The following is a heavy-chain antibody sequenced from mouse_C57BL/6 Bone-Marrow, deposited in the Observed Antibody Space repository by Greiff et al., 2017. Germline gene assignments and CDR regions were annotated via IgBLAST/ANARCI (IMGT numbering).Heavy chain of an antibody. D-gene: IGHD2-4*01. Sequence: VQLQQFGAELVRPGASVTLSCKASGYTFTDYEMHWVKQTPVHGLEWIGAIDPETGGTAYNQKFKGKAILTADKSSSTAYMELRSLTSEDSAVYYCTIYYDSLWGQGTTLTVSS. CDR2: IDPETGGT. V-gene: IGHV1-15*01. CDR1: GYTFTDYE. CDR3: TIYYDSL. J-gene: IGHJ2*01.